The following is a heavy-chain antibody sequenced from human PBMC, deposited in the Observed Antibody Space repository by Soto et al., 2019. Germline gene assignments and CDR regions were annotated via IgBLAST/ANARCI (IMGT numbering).Heavy chain of an antibody. CDR3: ATVAANYYDSSGYYDY. D-gene: IGHD3-22*01. V-gene: IGHV1-18*01. CDR1: CYTFTSHG. J-gene: IGHJ4*02. Sequence: GASVKVSCKAPCYTFTSHGIRWLRHTPGQGLECMVWFSPEDGDTNYAQKFQGRVTMTEDTSTDTAYMELSSLRSEDTAVYYCATVAANYYDSSGYYDYWGQGTLVTVSS. CDR2: FSPEDGDT.